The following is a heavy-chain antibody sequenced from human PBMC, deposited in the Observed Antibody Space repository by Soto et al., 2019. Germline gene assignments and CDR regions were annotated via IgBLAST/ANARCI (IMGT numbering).Heavy chain of an antibody. CDR1: GFTFSSYW. Sequence: GGSLRLSCAASGFTFSSYWMHWVRQAPGKGLVWVSRLNSDGSSTNYADSVKGRFTISRDNAKNTLYLQMSSLRAEDTAVYYCARGRVCYDFWSGYSHPTGFDPWGQGTLVTVSS. D-gene: IGHD3-3*01. CDR3: ARGRVCYDFWSGYSHPTGFDP. V-gene: IGHV3-74*01. J-gene: IGHJ5*02. CDR2: LNSDGSST.